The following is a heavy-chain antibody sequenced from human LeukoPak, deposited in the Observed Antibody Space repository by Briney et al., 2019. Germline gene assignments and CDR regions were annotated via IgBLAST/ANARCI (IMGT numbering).Heavy chain of an antibody. V-gene: IGHV4-59*01. J-gene: IGHJ5*01. CDR3: ARETYYSGWFDS. CDR1: GGSISSYY. CDR2: IYYGGST. D-gene: IGHD3-10*01. Sequence: PLETLSLTCTVSGGSISSYYWSWIRQPPGKGLEWIGYIYYGGSTNYNPSLKSRVTISVDTSKNQFSLKLSSVTAADTAIYYCARETYYSGWFDSWGQGTLVTVSS.